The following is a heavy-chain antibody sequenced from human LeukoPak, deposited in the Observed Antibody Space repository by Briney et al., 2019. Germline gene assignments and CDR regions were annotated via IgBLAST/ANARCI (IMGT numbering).Heavy chain of an antibody. J-gene: IGHJ4*02. CDR1: GFSFSRYA. CDR3: AKVEHTSMIMGYIDY. Sequence: PGGSLRLSCAASGFSFSRYAMSWVRQAPGKGLEWVSVMSAGGGTTYYADSVKGRFTISRDNSKNTLYLQMNSLRAEDTAVYYCAKVEHTSMIMGYIDYWGQGTLVTVSS. V-gene: IGHV3-23*01. D-gene: IGHD3-16*01. CDR2: MSAGGGTT.